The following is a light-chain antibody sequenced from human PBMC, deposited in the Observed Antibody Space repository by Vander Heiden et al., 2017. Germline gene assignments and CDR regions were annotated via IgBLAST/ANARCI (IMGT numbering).Light chain of an antibody. CDR2: GNN. CDR1: SSNIGAGYD. V-gene: IGLV1-40*01. J-gene: IGLJ2*01. Sequence: QAVLTQPPSVSGTPGQRGTISCTGSSSNIGAGYDVHWYQQLQVTVPKRLIYGNNNRPSGVPDRFFGSKSGTSASLVITGLQAEDEADYYCQSYDSSLMVFGGGTTLTVL. CDR3: QSYDSSLMV.